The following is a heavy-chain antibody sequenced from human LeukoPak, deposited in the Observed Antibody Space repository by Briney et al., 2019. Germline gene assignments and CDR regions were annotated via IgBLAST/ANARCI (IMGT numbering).Heavy chain of an antibody. Sequence: GRSLRLSCAASGFTFDDYAMHWVRQAPGKGLEWVSGISWNSGSIGYADSVKGRFTISRDNAKNSLYLQMNSLRAEDTALYYCAKDTHTTVTTIFDYWGQGTLVTVSS. D-gene: IGHD4-17*01. CDR3: AKDTHTTVTTIFDY. CDR1: GFTFDDYA. CDR2: ISWNSGSI. J-gene: IGHJ4*02. V-gene: IGHV3-9*01.